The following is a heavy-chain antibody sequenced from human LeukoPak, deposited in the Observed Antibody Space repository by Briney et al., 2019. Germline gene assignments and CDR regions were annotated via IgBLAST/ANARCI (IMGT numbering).Heavy chain of an antibody. CDR2: ISSSGSTI. CDR1: GFTFSDYY. V-gene: IGHV3-11*01. Sequence: GGSLRLSCAASGFTFSDYYMSWIRQAPGKGLEWVSYISSSGSTIYYADSVKGRFTISRDNAKNSLYLQMNSLRAEDTAVYYCARGPRGDYGWGSYRSDAFDIWGQGTMVTVSS. J-gene: IGHJ3*02. D-gene: IGHD3-16*02. CDR3: ARGPRGDYGWGSYRSDAFDI.